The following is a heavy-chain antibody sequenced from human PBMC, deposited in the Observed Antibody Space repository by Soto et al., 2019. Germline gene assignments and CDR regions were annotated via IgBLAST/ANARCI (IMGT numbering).Heavy chain of an antibody. Sequence: SETLSLTCTVSGGSISSSSYYWGWIRQPPGKGLEWIGSIYYSGSTYYNPSLKSRVTISVDTSKNQFSLKLSSVTAADTAVYYCAHGDIVVVPAAPRVLYFDYWGQGALVTVSS. CDR2: IYYSGST. CDR3: AHGDIVVVPAAPRVLYFDY. CDR1: GGSISSSSYY. J-gene: IGHJ4*02. D-gene: IGHD2-2*01. V-gene: IGHV4-39*01.